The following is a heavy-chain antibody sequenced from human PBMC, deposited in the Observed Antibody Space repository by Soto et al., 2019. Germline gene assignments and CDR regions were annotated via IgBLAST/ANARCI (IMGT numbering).Heavy chain of an antibody. CDR2: IYYSGST. D-gene: IGHD4-17*01. CDR1: GGTISSYY. J-gene: IGHJ4*02. V-gene: IGHV4-59*01. Sequence: SETLSLTCTVSGGTISSYYWSWIRQPPGKGLEWIGYIYYSGSTNYNPSLKSRVTISVDTSKNQFSLRLSSVTAADTAVYFCARWGDYGGLYYFDYWGQGTLVTVSS. CDR3: ARWGDYGGLYYFDY.